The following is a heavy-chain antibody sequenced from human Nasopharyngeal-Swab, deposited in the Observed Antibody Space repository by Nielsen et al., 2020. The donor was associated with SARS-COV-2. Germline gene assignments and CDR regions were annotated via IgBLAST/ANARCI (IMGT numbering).Heavy chain of an antibody. J-gene: IGHJ6*03. V-gene: IGHV1-8*02. CDR1: GYTFTGYY. Sequence: ASVKVSCKASGYTFTGYYMHWVRQAPGQGLEWMGWMNPNSGNTGYAQKFQGRVTMTRNTSISTAYMELSSLRSEDTAVYYCARGPLRYYDILTGYYMGYYYYYMDVWGKGTTVTVSS. CDR3: ARGPLRYYDILTGYYMGYYYYYMDV. CDR2: MNPNSGNT. D-gene: IGHD3-9*01.